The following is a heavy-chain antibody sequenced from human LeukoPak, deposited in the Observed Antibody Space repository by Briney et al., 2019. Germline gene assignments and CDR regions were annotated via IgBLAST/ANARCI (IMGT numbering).Heavy chain of an antibody. D-gene: IGHD3-3*01. CDR3: AREGVVKGYFDY. V-gene: IGHV4-59*01. CDR2: IYYRGST. CDR1: GGSISRYY. Sequence: SETLSLTCTVSGGSISRYYWSWIRQPPGKGLEWIGYIYYRGSTNYNPSLKSRVTISLDTSKDQFSLKLSSVTAADTAVYYCAREGVVKGYFDYWGQGTLVTVSS. J-gene: IGHJ4*02.